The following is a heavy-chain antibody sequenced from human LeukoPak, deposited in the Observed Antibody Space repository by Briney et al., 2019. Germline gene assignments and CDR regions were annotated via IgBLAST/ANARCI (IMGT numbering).Heavy chain of an antibody. V-gene: IGHV4-31*03. J-gene: IGHJ4*01. D-gene: IGHD6-6*01. CDR1: GGSISSGGYY. CDR3: ARDKGPEYSSPEGGGLDY. CDR2: IYYSGST. Sequence: PSQTLSLTCTVSGGSISSGGYYWNWIRQLPGKGLEWIGYIYYSGSTYYNPSLKSRVTISVDTSKNQFSLKLSSVTAADTAMYYRARDKGPEYSSPEGGGLDYWGHGTLVTVSS.